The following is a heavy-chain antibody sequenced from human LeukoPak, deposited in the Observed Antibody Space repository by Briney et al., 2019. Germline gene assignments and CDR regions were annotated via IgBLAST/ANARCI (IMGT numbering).Heavy chain of an antibody. J-gene: IGHJ4*02. CDR3: ARGGLRGFDY. V-gene: IGHV3-48*01. CDR1: GFTFSSYS. CDR2: ISSSSSTV. Sequence: PGGSLRLSCAASGFTFSSYSMNWVRQAPGKGLEWVSYISSSSSTVYYADSVKGRFTISRDNAKNSLYLQMNSLRAEDTAVYYCARGGLRGFDYWGQGTLVTVSS. D-gene: IGHD4-17*01.